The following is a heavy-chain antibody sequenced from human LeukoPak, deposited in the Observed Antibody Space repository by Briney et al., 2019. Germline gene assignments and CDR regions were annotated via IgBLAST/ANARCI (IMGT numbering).Heavy chain of an antibody. CDR2: ISGSGGST. CDR1: GITLSNYG. CDR3: AKRGVVIRVILVGFHKEAYYFDS. V-gene: IGHV3-23*01. J-gene: IGHJ4*02. D-gene: IGHD3-22*01. Sequence: GGSLRLSCAVSGITLSNYGMSWVRQAPGKGLEWVAGISGSGGSTNYADSVKGRFSISRDNPKNTLYLQMNSLRAEDTAVYFCAKRGVVIRVILVGFHKEAYYFDSSGQGALVTVSS.